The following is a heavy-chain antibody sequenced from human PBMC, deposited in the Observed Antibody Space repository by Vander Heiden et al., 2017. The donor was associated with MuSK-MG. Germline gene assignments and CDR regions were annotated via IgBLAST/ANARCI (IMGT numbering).Heavy chain of an antibody. Sequence: EVQLLEPGRGLVQPGGSLRLSCAASGCTFSSSARNGVRRARGKGLEWISGISGSGENTYYAAFVTGRFTISRDNSKNTLYVQMNSLRAEDTAVYYCARDTSSWYSWGPGTLVTVSS. CDR3: ARDTSSWYS. V-gene: IGHV3-23*01. D-gene: IGHD6-13*01. CDR2: ISGSGENT. CDR1: GCTFSSSA. J-gene: IGHJ4*02.